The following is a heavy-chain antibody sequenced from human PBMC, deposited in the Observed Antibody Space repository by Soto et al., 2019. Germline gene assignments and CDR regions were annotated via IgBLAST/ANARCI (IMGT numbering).Heavy chain of an antibody. CDR3: ARELERTFDY. D-gene: IGHD1-1*01. J-gene: IGHJ4*02. CDR2: ISYDGSNK. CDR1: GFTFSSYA. Sequence: QVQLVESGGGVVQPGRSLRLSCAVSGFTFSSYAMHWVRQAPGKGLEWVAVISYDGSNKYYADSVKGRFTISRDNSKNMLYLQMNSLRAEDTAAYYCARELERTFDYWGQGTLVTVSS. V-gene: IGHV3-30-3*01.